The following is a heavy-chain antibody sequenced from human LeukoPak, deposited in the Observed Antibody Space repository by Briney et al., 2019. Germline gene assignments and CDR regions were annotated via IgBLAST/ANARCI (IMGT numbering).Heavy chain of an antibody. CDR3: ARLHDYLDY. Sequence: GESLKISCKVSGYSFSNYYIAWVRQMPGKGLEWMGIIYPGDSEITYNPSFEGQVTISADKSVTTAYLQWSSPKASDTAIYYCARLHDYLDYWGQGTLVTVSS. V-gene: IGHV5-51*01. CDR1: GYSFSNYY. CDR2: IYPGDSEI. J-gene: IGHJ4*02. D-gene: IGHD3-16*01.